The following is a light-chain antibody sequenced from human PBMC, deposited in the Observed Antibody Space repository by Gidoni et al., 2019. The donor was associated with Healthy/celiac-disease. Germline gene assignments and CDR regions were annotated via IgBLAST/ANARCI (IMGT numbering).Light chain of an antibody. Sequence: DIQMTQSPSSLSASVGDRVTITCQASQDISNYLNWYQQKPGKAPKFLIYDASNLEPGVPSRFSGSGSGTDFTFTISSLQPEDIATYYCQQYDNLPYTFGQGTKLEIK. CDR2: DAS. V-gene: IGKV1-33*01. J-gene: IGKJ2*01. CDR3: QQYDNLPYT. CDR1: QDISNY.